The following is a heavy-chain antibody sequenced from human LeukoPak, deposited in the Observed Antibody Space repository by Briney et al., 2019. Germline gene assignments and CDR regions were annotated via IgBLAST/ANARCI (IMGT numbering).Heavy chain of an antibody. J-gene: IGHJ6*03. V-gene: IGHV3-53*01. CDR1: GFTFTNYA. Sequence: GGSLRLSCAASGFTFTNYAMTWVRQAPGKGLEWVSVIYSGGSTYYADSVKGRFTISRDNSKNTLYLQMNSLRAEDTAVYYCARSSRYYYYYMDVWGKGTTVTVSS. CDR2: IYSGGST. CDR3: ARSSRYYYYYMDV.